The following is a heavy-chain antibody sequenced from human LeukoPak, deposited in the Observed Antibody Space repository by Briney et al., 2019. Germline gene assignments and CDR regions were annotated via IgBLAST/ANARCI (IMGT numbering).Heavy chain of an antibody. CDR2: INGDASST. Sequence: GGFLRLSCAASGLTLSGYWMHWVRHAPGKGLVWVSRINGDASSTSYADSVKGRFTISRDNAKSTLYLQMNSLRVEDTAVYYCARARGNTYGYFEYWGQGTLVTVSS. CDR3: ARARGNTYGYFEY. CDR1: GLTLSGYW. J-gene: IGHJ4*02. D-gene: IGHD5-18*01. V-gene: IGHV3-74*01.